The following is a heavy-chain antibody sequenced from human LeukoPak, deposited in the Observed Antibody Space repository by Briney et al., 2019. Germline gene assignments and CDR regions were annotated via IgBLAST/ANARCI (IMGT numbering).Heavy chain of an antibody. J-gene: IGHJ6*03. CDR2: IYYSGST. D-gene: IGHD2-2*01. V-gene: IGHV4-59*01. CDR3: ARAILGYCSSTSCYDYYYMDV. CDR1: GGSISSYY. Sequence: PSETLSLTCTVSGGSISSYYWSWIRQPPGKGLEWIGYIYYSGSTNYNPSLKSRVTTSVDTSKNQFSLKLSSVTAADTAVYYCARAILGYCSSTSCYDYYYMDVWGKGTTVTVSS.